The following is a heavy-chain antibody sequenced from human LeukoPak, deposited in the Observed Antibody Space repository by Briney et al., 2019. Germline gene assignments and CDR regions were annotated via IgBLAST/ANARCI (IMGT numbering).Heavy chain of an antibody. J-gene: IGHJ4*02. CDR2: ISGSGGST. D-gene: IGHD3-22*01. Sequence: GGSLRLSCAASGFTFSSYGMSWVRQAPGKGLEWVSAISGSGGSTYYADSVKGRFTISRDNSKNTLYLQMNSLRAEDTAVYYCAREGYDSSGYYCDYWGQGTLVTVSS. CDR1: GFTFSSYG. V-gene: IGHV3-23*01. CDR3: AREGYDSSGYYCDY.